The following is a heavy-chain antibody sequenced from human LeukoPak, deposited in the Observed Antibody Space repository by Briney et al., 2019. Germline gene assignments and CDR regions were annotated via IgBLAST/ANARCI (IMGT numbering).Heavy chain of an antibody. D-gene: IGHD6-13*01. CDR1: GFTFSTYG. CDR3: AKGGGTGYSSSWYSN. J-gene: IGHJ4*02. Sequence: GSLRLSCAASGFTFSTYGMHWVRQAPGKGLEWVAVISFDANNKFYADSVKGRFTISRDNSKNTLYLQMNSLRPEDTAVYYCAKGGGTGYSSSWYSNWGQGTLVTVSS. V-gene: IGHV3-30*18. CDR2: ISFDANNK.